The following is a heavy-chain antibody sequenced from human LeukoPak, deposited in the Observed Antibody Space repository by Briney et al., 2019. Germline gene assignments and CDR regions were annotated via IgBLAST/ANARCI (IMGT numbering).Heavy chain of an antibody. CDR3: ARVKASGDYYDSSGYYYSY. CDR2: IVVGSGHT. V-gene: IGHV1-58*01. CDR1: GFTFNTYSA. J-gene: IGHJ4*02. Sequence: SVKVSCKASGFTFNTYSAVQWVRQARGQRLEWIGWIVVGSGHTNYAQKFQERVTITRDMSTSTAYMELSSLRSEDTAVYYCARVKASGDYYDSSGYYYSYWGQGTLVTVSS. D-gene: IGHD3-22*01.